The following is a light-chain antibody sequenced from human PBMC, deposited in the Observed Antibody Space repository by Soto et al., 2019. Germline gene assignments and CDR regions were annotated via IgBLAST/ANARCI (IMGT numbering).Light chain of an antibody. CDR3: QLSYCTPLA. CDR2: AAS. Sequence: VGVSVNKTCRASQTISSYLNWYQQRPGKAPKLLIYAASSLQSGVPSRFSCSGAGTDIRLSTSILQPQLIATYYRQLSYCTPLAFGGRT. V-gene: IGKV1-39*01. CDR1: QTISSY. J-gene: IGKJ4*02.